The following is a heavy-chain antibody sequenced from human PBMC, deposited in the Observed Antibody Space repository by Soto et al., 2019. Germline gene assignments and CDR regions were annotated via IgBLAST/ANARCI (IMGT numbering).Heavy chain of an antibody. J-gene: IGHJ6*02. CDR1: GYTFSNYG. V-gene: IGHV1-18*01. CDR2: VTAFNGDT. CDR3: ARDGRVSFYYYGMDV. Sequence: QVLLVQSGAEVKRPGASVKVSCKASGYTFSNYGIIWVRLAPGHGLEWLGWVTAFNGDTNYAQNVRDRVTLTTDPSTETSYMEVRSLRPDDAAVYYCARDGRVSFYYYGMDVWGQGTTVIVSS.